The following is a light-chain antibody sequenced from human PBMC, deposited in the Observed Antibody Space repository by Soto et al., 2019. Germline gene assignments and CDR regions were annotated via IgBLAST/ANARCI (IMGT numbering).Light chain of an antibody. CDR2: NDD. CDR3: AAWDDSLSGRWV. J-gene: IGLJ3*02. V-gene: IGLV1-44*01. Sequence: QSVLTQAPSVSGTPGQRVTISCSGSDSNIGSNTLNWYQQFPGTTPKLLIHNDDQRPSGVPDRFSGSKSGTAASLAISGLRSEDEADYYCAAWDDSLSGRWVFGGGTKVTVL. CDR1: DSNIGSNT.